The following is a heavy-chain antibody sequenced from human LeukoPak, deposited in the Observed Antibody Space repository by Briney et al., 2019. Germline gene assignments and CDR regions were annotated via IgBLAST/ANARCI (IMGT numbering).Heavy chain of an antibody. Sequence: SETLSLTCTVSGGSISGYYWSWIRQPPGKGLEWIGNIYYSGSTNYNPSLKSRVTISIDTSKNHFSLKLSSVTAADTAVYYCARRAATVVTHDAFDIWGQGTMVTVSS. CDR2: IYYSGST. J-gene: IGHJ3*02. D-gene: IGHD4-23*01. CDR1: GGSISGYY. CDR3: ARRAATVVTHDAFDI. V-gene: IGHV4-59*08.